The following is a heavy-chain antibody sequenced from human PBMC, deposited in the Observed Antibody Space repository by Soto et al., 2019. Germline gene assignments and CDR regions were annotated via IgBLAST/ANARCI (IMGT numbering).Heavy chain of an antibody. CDR3: ASGGIPDY. J-gene: IGHJ4*02. CDR2: IQSDGSST. CDR1: GFTFNNYW. D-gene: IGHD2-15*01. Sequence: EVQLVESGGGLVQPGGSLRLSCAASGFTFNNYWMHWVRQAPGKGLLWVSRIQSDGSSTDYADSVKGRFTISSDNAKNTLYLQMNRLRAEDTAVYYFASGGIPDYWGQGTLVTVSS. V-gene: IGHV3-74*01.